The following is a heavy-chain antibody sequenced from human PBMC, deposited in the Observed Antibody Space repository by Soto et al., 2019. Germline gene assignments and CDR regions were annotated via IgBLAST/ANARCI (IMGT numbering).Heavy chain of an antibody. CDR3: VRGLEWLRNY. Sequence: QVQLVQSGAEVKKPGASVKVSCKATGYTFTTYDINWVRQATGQGLEWMGWMNPNSGDTGYAQKFQGRVTMTRDTXXXXXXXELSTLTSEDTAVYYCVRGLEWLRNYWGQGTLVTVSS. CDR1: GYTFTTYD. V-gene: IGHV1-8*01. D-gene: IGHD5-12*01. CDR2: MNPNSGDT. J-gene: IGHJ4*02.